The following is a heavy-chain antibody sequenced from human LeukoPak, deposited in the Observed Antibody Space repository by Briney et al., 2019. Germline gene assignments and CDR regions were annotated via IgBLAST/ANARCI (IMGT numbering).Heavy chain of an antibody. Sequence: GASVKVSCKASGGTFSSYAISWVRQAPGQGLEWMGRIIPILGIANYAQKFQGRVTITADKSKSTAYMELSSLRSEDTAVYYCARARRWLQSHFDYWGQGTLVTVSS. V-gene: IGHV1-69*04. CDR2: IIPILGIA. J-gene: IGHJ4*02. D-gene: IGHD5-24*01. CDR3: ARARRWLQSHFDY. CDR1: GGTFSSYA.